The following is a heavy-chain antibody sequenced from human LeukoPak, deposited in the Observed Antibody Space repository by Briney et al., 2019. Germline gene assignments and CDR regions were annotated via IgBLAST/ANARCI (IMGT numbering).Heavy chain of an antibody. CDR3: ARGGQDSYGFDM. Sequence: PGASLRLSCAASGFTFSSYEMHWVRQAPGKGLEWVSYISESGTTIYYADSVKGRFTISRDNAKSSLYLQMNSLRAEDTAVYYCARGGQDSYGFDMWGQGTMVTVSS. CDR1: GFTFSSYE. V-gene: IGHV3-48*03. D-gene: IGHD6-6*01. CDR2: ISESGTTI. J-gene: IGHJ3*02.